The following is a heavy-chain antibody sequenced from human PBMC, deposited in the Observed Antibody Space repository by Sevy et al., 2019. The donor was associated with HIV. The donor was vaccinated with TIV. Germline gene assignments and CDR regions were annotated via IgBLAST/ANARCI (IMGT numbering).Heavy chain of an antibody. J-gene: IGHJ4*02. V-gene: IGHV3-7*01. CDR1: GFTFSRYW. CDR2: IKHDGSEK. Sequence: GGSLRLSCATSGFTFSRYWMSWVRQAPGKGLQWVANIKHDGSEKFYVDSVKGRFTISRDNANDSLYLQMNSLRAEDTALYYCARGTTVTYALDYWGQGTLVTVSS. D-gene: IGHD4-17*01. CDR3: ARGTTVTYALDY.